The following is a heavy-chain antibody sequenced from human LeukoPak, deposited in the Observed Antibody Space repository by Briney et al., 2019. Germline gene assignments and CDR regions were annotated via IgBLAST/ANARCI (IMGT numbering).Heavy chain of an antibody. CDR2: ISAYNGNT. V-gene: IGHV1-18*01. D-gene: IGHD5/OR15-5a*01. J-gene: IGHJ3*02. CDR3: ARDHPRLIRVSSNDAFDI. Sequence: ASVKVSCKASGYTFTSYGISWVRQAPGQGLEWMGWISAYNGNTNYAQKLQGRVTMTTDTSTSTAYMELRSLRSDDTAVYYCARDHPRLIRVSSNDAFDIWGQGTMVTVSS. CDR1: GYTFTSYG.